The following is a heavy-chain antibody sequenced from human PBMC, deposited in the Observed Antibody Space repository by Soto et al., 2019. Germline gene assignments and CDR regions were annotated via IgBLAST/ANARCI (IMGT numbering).Heavy chain of an antibody. Sequence: PSETLSLTCTVSGGSISSYYWSWIRQPPGKGLEWIGYIYYSGSTNYNPSLKSRVTISVDTSKNQFSLKLSSVTAADTAVYYCARLAEDILTGYYTGYYFDYWGQGTLVTVSS. D-gene: IGHD3-9*01. CDR1: GGSISSYY. J-gene: IGHJ4*02. V-gene: IGHV4-59*01. CDR2: IYYSGST. CDR3: ARLAEDILTGYYTGYYFDY.